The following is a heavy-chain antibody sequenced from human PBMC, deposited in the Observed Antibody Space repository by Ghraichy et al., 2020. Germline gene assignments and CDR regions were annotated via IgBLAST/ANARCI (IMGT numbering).Heavy chain of an antibody. J-gene: IGHJ6*02. D-gene: IGHD3-3*01. V-gene: IGHV3-7*01. CDR2: IKQDGSEK. Sequence: GGSLRLSCAASGFTFSTYWMSWVRQAPGKGLEWVANIKQDGSEKYYVDSVKGRFTMSRDNIQNSLYLQMNSLRAEDTAVYYCARVTYYDFWSGHPAYGMDVWGQGTTVTVSS. CDR3: ARVTYYDFWSGHPAYGMDV. CDR1: GFTFSTYW.